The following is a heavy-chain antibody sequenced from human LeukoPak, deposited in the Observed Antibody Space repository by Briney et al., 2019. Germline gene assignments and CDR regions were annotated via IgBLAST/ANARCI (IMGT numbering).Heavy chain of an antibody. J-gene: IGHJ4*02. D-gene: IGHD3-10*01. CDR3: AKQAGGSGSYYYY. CDR1: GFTSSSYA. CDR2: ISYDGSNK. Sequence: GGSLRLSCAASGFTSSSYAMHWVRQAPGKGLEWVAVISYDGSNKYYADSVKGRFTISRDNSKNTLYLQMNSLRAEDTAVYYCAKQAGGSGSYYYYWGQGTLVTVSS. V-gene: IGHV3-30-3*02.